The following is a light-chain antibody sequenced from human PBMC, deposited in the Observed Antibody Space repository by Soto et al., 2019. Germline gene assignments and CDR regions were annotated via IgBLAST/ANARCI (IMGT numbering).Light chain of an antibody. CDR2: GAS. J-gene: IGKJ1*01. CDR1: QSVSSSY. Sequence: SVWTQSPGTLSLSPGEIAARSCMASQSVSSSYLAWYQQKPGQAPRLLIYGASSRATGIPDRFSGSGSGTDFTLTISGLQSEDFAVYYCQQYDKWPRTFGQGTKVDI. CDR3: QQYDKWPRT. V-gene: IGKV3-20*01.